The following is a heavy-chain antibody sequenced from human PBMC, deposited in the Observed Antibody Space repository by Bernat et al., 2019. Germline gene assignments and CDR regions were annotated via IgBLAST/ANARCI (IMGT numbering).Heavy chain of an antibody. CDR2: ISGRGGST. D-gene: IGHD4-17*01. Sequence: EVQLLESGGGLVQPGGSLRLSCAASGFTFSSYAMSWVRQAPGKGLEWVSAISGRGGSTYYADSVKGRFTISRDNSKNTLYLQMNSLRAEDTAVYYCAKHYGDYVFYFDYWGQGTLVTVSS. CDR3: AKHYGDYVFYFDY. V-gene: IGHV3-23*01. J-gene: IGHJ4*02. CDR1: GFTFSSYA.